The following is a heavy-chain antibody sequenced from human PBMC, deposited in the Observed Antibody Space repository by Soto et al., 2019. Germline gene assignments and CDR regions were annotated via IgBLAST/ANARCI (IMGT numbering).Heavy chain of an antibody. CDR2: ISYDGSNK. CDR3: ARPSSGWYAFDI. Sequence: GGSVRLSCAASGFTFSSYAMHWVRQAPGKGLEWVAVISYDGSNKYYADSVKGRFTISRDNSKNTLYLQMNSLRAEDTAVYYCARPSSGWYAFDIWGQGTMVTVSS. J-gene: IGHJ3*02. CDR1: GFTFSSYA. V-gene: IGHV3-30*04. D-gene: IGHD6-19*01.